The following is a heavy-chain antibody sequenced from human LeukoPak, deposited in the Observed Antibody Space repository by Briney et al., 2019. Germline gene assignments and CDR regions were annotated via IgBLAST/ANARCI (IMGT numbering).Heavy chain of an antibody. CDR1: GGSISSGGYY. D-gene: IGHD3-22*01. J-gene: IGHJ6*02. CDR2: IYYSGST. V-gene: IGHV4-31*03. CDR3: ARANSYDSSGRLYGMDV. Sequence: SETLSLTCTVSGGSISSGGYYWRWIRQHPGKGLEWIGYIYYSGSTYYNPSLKSRVTISVDTSKNQFSLKLSSVTAADTAVYYCARANSYDSSGRLYGMDVWGQGTTVTVSS.